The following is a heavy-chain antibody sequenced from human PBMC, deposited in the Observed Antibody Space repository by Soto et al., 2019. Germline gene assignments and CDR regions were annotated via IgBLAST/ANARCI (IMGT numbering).Heavy chain of an antibody. Sequence: QITLKESGPTQVKPTQTLTLTCTFSGFSLSTSGEGVGWIRQPPGKALEWLALIYWNDDKPYSPSLKNRLTVTKDASKNQVVLTMTNMDPVDTATYYCVHSKYTDFWSGYYSFYFDYWGQGTLVTLSS. CDR3: VHSKYTDFWSGYYSFYFDY. CDR1: GFSLSTSGEG. CDR2: IYWNDDK. D-gene: IGHD3-3*01. J-gene: IGHJ4*02. V-gene: IGHV2-5*01.